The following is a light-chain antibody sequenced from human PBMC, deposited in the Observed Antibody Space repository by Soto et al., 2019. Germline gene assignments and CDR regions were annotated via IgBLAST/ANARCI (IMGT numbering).Light chain of an antibody. CDR3: QQYNSYRT. CDR2: NSS. V-gene: IGKV1-33*01. Sequence: DIQMPKSPSSLSASLADSVHITFQASQYISHYLNWYQHKPGKAPKVLSYNSSNVETGVPSRFSGSGSETEFTLTINCLQPDDFATYYDQQYNSYRTFGQGTKVDIK. CDR1: QYISHY. J-gene: IGKJ1*01.